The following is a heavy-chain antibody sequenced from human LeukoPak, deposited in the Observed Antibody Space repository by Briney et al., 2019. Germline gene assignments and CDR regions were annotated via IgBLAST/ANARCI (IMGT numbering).Heavy chain of an antibody. D-gene: IGHD3-10*01. CDR2: ISWNSGSI. Sequence: PGRSLRLSCAASGFTFDDYAMHWVRQAPGKGLEWVSGISWNSGSIGYADSVKGRFTISRDNAKNSLYLQMNSLRAEDTALYYCATWRMVRGVIIRYYFDYWGQGTLVTVSS. J-gene: IGHJ4*02. CDR1: GFTFDDYA. V-gene: IGHV3-9*01. CDR3: ATWRMVRGVIIRYYFDY.